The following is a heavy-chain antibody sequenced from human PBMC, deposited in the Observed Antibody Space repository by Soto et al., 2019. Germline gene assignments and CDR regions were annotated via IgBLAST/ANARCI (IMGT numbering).Heavy chain of an antibody. J-gene: IGHJ2*01. D-gene: IGHD6-13*01. CDR1: GFTVSSNY. V-gene: IGHV3-66*01. CDR3: ARARPGIAAAAAYWYFDL. CDR2: IYSGGST. Sequence: EVQLVESGGGLVQPGGSLRLSCAASGFTVSSNYMSWVRQAPGKGLEWVSVIYSGGSTYYADSVKGRFTISRDNSKNTLYLQMNRLRAEDTAVYYCARARPGIAAAAAYWYFDLWGRGTLVTVSS.